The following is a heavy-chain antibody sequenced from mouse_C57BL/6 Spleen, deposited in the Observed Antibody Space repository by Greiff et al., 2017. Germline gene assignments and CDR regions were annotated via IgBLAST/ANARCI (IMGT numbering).Heavy chain of an antibody. CDR2: IYPGSGST. CDR1: GYTFTSYW. J-gene: IGHJ2*01. Sequence: QVQLQQPGAELVKPGASVKMSCKASGYTFTSYWITWVKQRPGQGLEWIGDIYPGSGSTNYNEKFKGKAKLTAVTSASTAYMELSSLTNEDSAVYYCTRRGYYGSSSYFDYWGQGTTLTVSS. D-gene: IGHD1-1*01. CDR3: TRRGYYGSSSYFDY. V-gene: IGHV1-55*01.